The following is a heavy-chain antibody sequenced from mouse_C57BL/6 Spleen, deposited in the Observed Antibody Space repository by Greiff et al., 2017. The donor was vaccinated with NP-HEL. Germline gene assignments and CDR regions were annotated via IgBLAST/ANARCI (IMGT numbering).Heavy chain of an antibody. V-gene: IGHV1-52*01. J-gene: IGHJ2*01. CDR3: ARGGSNSLFGY. CDR1: GYTFTSYW. D-gene: IGHD2-5*01. Sequence: QVQLQHPGAELVRPGSSVKLSCKASGYTFTSYWMHLVKQRPIQGLEWIGNIDPSDSETHYNQKFKEQATLTVSKSSSTAYMQLSSLTSEDSAVYYCARGGSNSLFGYWGQGTTLTVSS. CDR2: IDPSDSET.